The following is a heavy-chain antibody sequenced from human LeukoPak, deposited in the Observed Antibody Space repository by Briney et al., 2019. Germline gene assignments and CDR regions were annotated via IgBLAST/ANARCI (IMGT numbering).Heavy chain of an antibody. J-gene: IGHJ5*02. CDR3: ARGSSGRIVGMSWFDP. CDR1: GGSISSYY. Sequence: PSETLSLTCTVSGGSISSYYWSWIRQPPGKGLEWIGYIYYSGSTNYNPSLKSRVTISVDTSKNQFALKLSSVTAADTAVYYCARGSSGRIVGMSWFDPWGQGTLVTVSS. D-gene: IGHD3-10*01. V-gene: IGHV4-59*12. CDR2: IYYSGST.